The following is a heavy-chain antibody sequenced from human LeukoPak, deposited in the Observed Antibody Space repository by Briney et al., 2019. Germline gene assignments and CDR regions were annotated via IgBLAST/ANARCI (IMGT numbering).Heavy chain of an antibody. CDR1: GGSISSGGYY. Sequence: SQTLSLTCTVSGGSISSGGYYWSWIRQPPGKGLEWIGYIYHSGSTYYNPSLKSRVTISVDRSKNQFSLKLSPVTAADTAVYYCAINEYSFDAFDIWGQGTMVTVSS. CDR2: IYHSGST. J-gene: IGHJ3*02. CDR3: AINEYSFDAFDI. D-gene: IGHD2/OR15-2a*01. V-gene: IGHV4-30-2*01.